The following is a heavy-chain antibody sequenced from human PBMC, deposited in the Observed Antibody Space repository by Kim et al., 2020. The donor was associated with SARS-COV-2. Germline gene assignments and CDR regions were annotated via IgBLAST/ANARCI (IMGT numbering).Heavy chain of an antibody. V-gene: IGHV3-9*01. CDR2: ISWNSGSI. CDR3: AKGMVRGVIGGYGMDV. J-gene: IGHJ6*02. D-gene: IGHD3-10*01. CDR1: GFTFDDYA. Sequence: GGSLRLSCAASGFTFDDYAMHWVRQAPGKGLEWVSGISWNSGSIGYADSVKGRFTISRDNAKNSLYLQMNSLRAEDTALYYCAKGMVRGVIGGYGMDVWGQGTTVTVSS.